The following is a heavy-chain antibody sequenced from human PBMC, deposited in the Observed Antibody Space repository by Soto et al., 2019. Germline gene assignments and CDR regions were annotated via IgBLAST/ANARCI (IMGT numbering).Heavy chain of an antibody. CDR1: GGTFSRYA. CDR2: IIPIFGTA. J-gene: IGHJ6*02. Sequence: SVKVSCKTSGGTFSRYAISWVRQAPGQGLEWMGGIIPIFGTANYAQKFQGRVTITADESTSTAYMELSSLRSEDTAVYYCARVSEDSSGYYYYYYGMDVWGQGTTVAVSS. V-gene: IGHV1-69*13. CDR3: ARVSEDSSGYYYYYYGMDV. D-gene: IGHD3-22*01.